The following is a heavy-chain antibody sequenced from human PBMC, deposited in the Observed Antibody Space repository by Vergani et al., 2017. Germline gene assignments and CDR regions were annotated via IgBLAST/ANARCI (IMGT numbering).Heavy chain of an antibody. V-gene: IGHV3-21*01. CDR3: ARDHQLGDSSSWYGVDY. Sequence: EVQLVESGGGLVKPGGSLRLSCAASGFTFSSYSMNWVRQAPGKGLEWVSSISSSSSYIYYADSVKGRFTISRDNAKNSLYLQMNSLRAEDMAVYYCARDHQLGDSSSWYGVDYWGQGTLVTVSS. CDR2: ISSSSSYI. J-gene: IGHJ4*02. D-gene: IGHD6-13*01. CDR1: GFTFSSYS.